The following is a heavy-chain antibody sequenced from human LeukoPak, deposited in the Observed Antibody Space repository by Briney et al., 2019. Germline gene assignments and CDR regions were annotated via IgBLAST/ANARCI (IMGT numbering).Heavy chain of an antibody. CDR2: IYHGRNT. CDR1: GYSISSGYY. V-gene: IGHV4-38-2*02. D-gene: IGHD6-6*01. Sequence: PSETLSLTCTVSGYSISSGYYWGWIRPPPGKGLEWIGSIYHGRNTYYNPSLKSRVTISVDTSKYQFSLKLSSVTAADTAVYYCAREGGSSSSEVYWGQGTLVTVSS. J-gene: IGHJ4*02. CDR3: AREGGSSSSEVY.